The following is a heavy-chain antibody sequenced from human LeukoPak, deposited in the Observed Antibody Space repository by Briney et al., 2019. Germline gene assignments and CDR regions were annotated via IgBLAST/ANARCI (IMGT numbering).Heavy chain of an antibody. CDR3: ARRVPNQVVTDYFDY. V-gene: IGHV3-48*04. D-gene: IGHD3-22*01. J-gene: IGHJ4*02. CDR1: GFTFSSFT. Sequence: GGSLRLSCAASGFTFSSFTMNWVRQAPGKGLEWVSYISHSDSTTPYSDSVRGRFTISRDNAKNSLFLQMNSLRAEDTAVYYCARRVPNQVVTDYFDYWGQGTLVTVSS. CDR2: ISHSDSTT.